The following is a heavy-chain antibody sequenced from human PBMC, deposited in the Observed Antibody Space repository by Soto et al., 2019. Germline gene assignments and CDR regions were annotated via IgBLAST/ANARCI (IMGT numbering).Heavy chain of an antibody. CDR1: GDSASSNDAV. V-gene: IGHV6-1*01. Sequence: QVQLQQSGPGLVKPSQTLSLTCAISGDSASSNDAVWNWIRQSPSRGLEWLGRTYYRSIWQTEYAVSVKGRRTINPAASQSQSSLHLNSVTPEDTAMYYCARLGGNSWLDHWGQGTLVTVSA. J-gene: IGHJ5*02. CDR3: ARLGGNSWLDH. CDR2: TYYRSIWQT.